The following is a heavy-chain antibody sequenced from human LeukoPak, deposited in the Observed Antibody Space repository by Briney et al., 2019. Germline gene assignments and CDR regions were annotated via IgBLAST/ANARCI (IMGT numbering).Heavy chain of an antibody. CDR3: ARIEWERLGRAFDI. Sequence: GGSLRLSCAASGFTVSDNYMTWVRQAPGKGLEWVSSIYSAGATHYAESVKGRFTISRDNSKNTLYLQMNSLRAEDMAVYYCARIEWERLGRAFDIWGQGTMVTVSS. CDR2: IYSAGAT. J-gene: IGHJ3*02. V-gene: IGHV3-53*05. D-gene: IGHD1-26*01. CDR1: GFTVSDNY.